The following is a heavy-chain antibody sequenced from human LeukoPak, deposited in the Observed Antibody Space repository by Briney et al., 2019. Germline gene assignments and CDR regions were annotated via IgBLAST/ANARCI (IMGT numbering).Heavy chain of an antibody. CDR3: AKSTLPAAIEYFQH. CDR2: ISSSGSTI. J-gene: IGHJ1*01. V-gene: IGHV3-11*01. D-gene: IGHD2-2*02. CDR1: GFTFSDYY. Sequence: PGGSLRLSCAASGFTFSDYYMSWIRQAPGKGLEWVSYISSSGSTIYYADSVKGRFTISRDNAKNSLYLQMNSLRAEDTAVYYCAKSTLPAAIEYFQHWGQGTLVTVSS.